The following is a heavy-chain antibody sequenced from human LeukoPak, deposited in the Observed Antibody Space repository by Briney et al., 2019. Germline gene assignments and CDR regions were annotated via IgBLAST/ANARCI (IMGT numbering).Heavy chain of an antibody. CDR3: ARAPNRDPVDGFDP. Sequence: ASVKVSCKASGYTFTSYGISWVRQAPGQGLEWMGWINPNSGGTNYAQKFQGRVTMTRDTSISTAYMELSRLRSDDTAVYYCARAPNRDPVDGFDPWGQGTLVTVSS. J-gene: IGHJ5*02. CDR2: INPNSGGT. CDR1: GYTFTSYG. V-gene: IGHV1-2*02. D-gene: IGHD1-14*01.